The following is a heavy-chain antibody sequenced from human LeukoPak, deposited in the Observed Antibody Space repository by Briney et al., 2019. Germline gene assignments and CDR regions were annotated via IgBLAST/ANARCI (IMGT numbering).Heavy chain of an antibody. D-gene: IGHD2-2*01. Sequence: GGSLRLSCAASGFTVISNYMSWVRQAPGKGLEWVSVIYSGGSTYYADSVKGRFTISRDNSKNTLYLQMNSLRAEDTAVYYCARVPMRYCSSTSCPLLFDDWGQGTLVTVSS. CDR1: GFTVISNY. J-gene: IGHJ4*02. CDR3: ARVPMRYCSSTSCPLLFDD. CDR2: IYSGGST. V-gene: IGHV3-53*01.